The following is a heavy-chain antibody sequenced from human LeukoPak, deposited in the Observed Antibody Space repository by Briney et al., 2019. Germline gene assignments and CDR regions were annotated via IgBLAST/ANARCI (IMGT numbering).Heavy chain of an antibody. V-gene: IGHV3-7*01. CDR2: IRQDGSEK. CDR3: ARVGGGKVGAGLFDY. Sequence: GGSLRLSCAASGFTFSSYWMSWVRQAPGKGLEWVANIRQDGSEKYYVDSVKGRFTISRDNAKNSLYLQKNSLRAEDTAVYYCARVGGGKVGAGLFDYWGQGTLVTVSS. D-gene: IGHD1-26*01. CDR1: GFTFSSYW. J-gene: IGHJ4*02.